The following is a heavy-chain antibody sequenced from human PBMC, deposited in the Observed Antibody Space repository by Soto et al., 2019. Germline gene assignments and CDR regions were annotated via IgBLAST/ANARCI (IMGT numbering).Heavy chain of an antibody. D-gene: IGHD2-21*02. CDR1: GLPSTGFE. CDR3: AREETAWPLAYGLDV. CDR2: ISASGDTV. Sequence: QPGGSLRLSCVASGLPSTGFEMNWVRQAPGKGLEWVSYISASGDTVYYADSVKGRFTISRDNAKNSLSLQMNSMTAEDTAVYYCAREETAWPLAYGLDVWGQGTTVTVSS. V-gene: IGHV3-48*03. J-gene: IGHJ6*02.